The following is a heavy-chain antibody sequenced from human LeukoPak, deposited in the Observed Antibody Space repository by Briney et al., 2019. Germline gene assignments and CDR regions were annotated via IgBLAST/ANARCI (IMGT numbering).Heavy chain of an antibody. CDR1: GFSFSDAW. CDR2: XXXXXXXXXP. CDR3: TTRSXARYCSDGACYSSADY. D-gene: IGHD2-15*01. Sequence: GGSLRLSCAASGFSFSDAWMNWVRQAPGKGLXXXXXXXXXXXXXXPDYIAPVKGXFXISRDDSKDTLYLQMNSLNTENTAMYYCTTRSXARYCSDGACYSSADYWGQGTLVIVSS. V-gene: IGHV3-15*07. J-gene: IGHJ4*02.